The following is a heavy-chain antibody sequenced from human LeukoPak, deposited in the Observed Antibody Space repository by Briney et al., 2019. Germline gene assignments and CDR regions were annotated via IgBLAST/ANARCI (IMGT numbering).Heavy chain of an antibody. CDR2: IYYSGST. J-gene: IGHJ3*02. D-gene: IGHD4-17*01. CDR1: GGSISRYY. V-gene: IGHV4-59*12. Sequence: PSETLSLTCTVSGGSISRYYWSWIRQPPGKGLEWIGYIYYSGSTNYNPSLKSRVTISVDTSKDQFSLKLSSVTAADTAVYYCARDPGLTTGDAFDIWGQGTMVTVSS. CDR3: ARDPGLTTGDAFDI.